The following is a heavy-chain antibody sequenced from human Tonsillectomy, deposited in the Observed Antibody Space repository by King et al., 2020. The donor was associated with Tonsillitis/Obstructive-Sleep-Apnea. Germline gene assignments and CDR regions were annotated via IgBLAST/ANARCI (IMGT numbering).Heavy chain of an antibody. Sequence: VQLQESGPGLVKPSETLSLTCTVSGASITAFYWTWLRQPPGKGLEWIGSIYYSGSTNYNPSLKSRVTISVDTSKDQFSLRLTSVTAADTAVYYCARDRGNYDSLTGHYGSYNGMDGWGQGTTVIVSS. D-gene: IGHD3-9*01. V-gene: IGHV4-59*01. J-gene: IGHJ6*02. CDR2: IYYSGST. CDR3: ARDRGNYDSLTGHYGSYNGMDG. CDR1: GASITAFY.